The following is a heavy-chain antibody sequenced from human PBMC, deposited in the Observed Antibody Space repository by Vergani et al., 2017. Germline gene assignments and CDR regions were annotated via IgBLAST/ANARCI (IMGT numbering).Heavy chain of an antibody. Sequence: EVQLVESGGGLVQPGGSLKLSCAASGFTFSGSAMHWVRQASGKGLEWVGRIRSKANSYATAYAASVKGRFTISRDDSKNTAYLQMNSLKTEETAVYYCTRLRDYYDSSGYLHWGQGTLVTGSS. V-gene: IGHV3-73*01. CDR1: GFTFSGSA. J-gene: IGHJ4*02. D-gene: IGHD3-22*01. CDR2: IRSKANSYAT. CDR3: TRLRDYYDSSGYLH.